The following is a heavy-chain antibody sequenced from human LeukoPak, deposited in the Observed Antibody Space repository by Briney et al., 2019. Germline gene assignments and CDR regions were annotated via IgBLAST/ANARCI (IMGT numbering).Heavy chain of an antibody. V-gene: IGHV4-4*02. CDR1: GGSISSSNW. D-gene: IGHD6-6*01. Sequence: PSGTLSLTCAVSGGSISSSNWWSWVRQPPGKGLEWIGEIYHSGSTNYNPSLKSRVTISVDTSKNQFSLKLSSVTAADTAVYYCARAPASIAARRRFDPWGQGTLVTVSS. J-gene: IGHJ5*02. CDR3: ARAPASIAARRRFDP. CDR2: IYHSGST.